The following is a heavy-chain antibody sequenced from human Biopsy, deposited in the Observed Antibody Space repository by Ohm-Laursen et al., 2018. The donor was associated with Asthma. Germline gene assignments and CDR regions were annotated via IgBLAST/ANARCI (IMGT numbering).Heavy chain of an antibody. Sequence: RSLRLSCAASGFTFRSYGMHWVRQAPGKGLEWVAFLSYDGSNKYYGDSVKGRFTISRDNAKNSLYLQMNSLRAEDTAVYYCARDRGIAAAGTEFDYWGQGTLVTVSS. CDR1: GFTFRSYG. D-gene: IGHD6-13*01. V-gene: IGHV3-30*03. J-gene: IGHJ4*02. CDR3: ARDRGIAAAGTEFDY. CDR2: LSYDGSNK.